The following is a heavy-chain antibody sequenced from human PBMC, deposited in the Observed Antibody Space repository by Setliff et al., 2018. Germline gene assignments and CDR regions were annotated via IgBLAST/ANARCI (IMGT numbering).Heavy chain of an antibody. CDR3: SRLVRYCTTTTCQRASGAEF. CDR2: VSAYTGNT. D-gene: IGHD2-8*01. J-gene: IGHJ1*01. CDR1: GYTFTSSG. Sequence: ASVKVSCKASGYTFTSSGITWVRQAPGQGLEWMGWVSAYTGNTNYAQKLQGRVTMTTDTSTSTAYMELRSLTSDDTAVYYCSRLVRYCTTTTCQRASGAEFWGQGTLVTVSS. V-gene: IGHV1-18*01.